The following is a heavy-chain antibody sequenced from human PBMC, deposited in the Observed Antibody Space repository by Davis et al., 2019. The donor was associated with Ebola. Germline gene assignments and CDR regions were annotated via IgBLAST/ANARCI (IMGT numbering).Heavy chain of an antibody. CDR3: ARGMGVLRYLDWLFVFDY. Sequence: GESLKISCAASGFTFSYYYMSWIRQAPGKGLEWVSYISSSSSTIYYADSVKGRFTISRDNAKNSLYLQMNSLRDEDTAVYYCARGMGVLRYLDWLFVFDYWGQGTLVTVSS. CDR2: ISSSSSTI. CDR1: GFTFSYYY. V-gene: IGHV3-11*04. J-gene: IGHJ4*02. D-gene: IGHD3-9*01.